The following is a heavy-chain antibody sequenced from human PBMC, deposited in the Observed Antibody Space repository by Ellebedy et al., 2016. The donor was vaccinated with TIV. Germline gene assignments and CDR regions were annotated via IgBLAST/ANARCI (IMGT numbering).Heavy chain of an antibody. Sequence: GESLKISXAASGFAFSGYAMSWVRQAPGKGLEWVSSISYSSDITHYADSVKGRFTISRDNSKNTLYLQMNSLRAEDTAVYYCVNIWYGRSVDAFDIWGQGTRVTVSS. J-gene: IGHJ3*02. V-gene: IGHV3-23*01. CDR1: GFAFSGYA. D-gene: IGHD1-14*01. CDR2: ISYSSDIT. CDR3: VNIWYGRSVDAFDI.